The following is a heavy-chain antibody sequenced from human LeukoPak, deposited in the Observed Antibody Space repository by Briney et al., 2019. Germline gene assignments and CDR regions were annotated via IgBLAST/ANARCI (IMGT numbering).Heavy chain of an antibody. CDR3: ARANFLYCSSTTCLYDY. J-gene: IGHJ4*02. CDR2: INPNSGDT. D-gene: IGHD2-2*01. V-gene: IGHV1-2*02. Sequence: ASVKVSCKASGYTFTDYYLHWVRQAPGQGFEWMGWINPNSGDTNYAQKFQGRVTMTRDTSISTAHMEMSRLRSDDTAVYYCARANFLYCSSTTCLYDYWGQGTLVTVSS. CDR1: GYTFTDYY.